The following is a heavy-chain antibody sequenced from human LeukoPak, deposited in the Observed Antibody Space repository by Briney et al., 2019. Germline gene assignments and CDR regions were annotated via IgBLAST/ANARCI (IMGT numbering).Heavy chain of an antibody. CDR3: ARVAVPSGYNAFDI. Sequence: GGSLRLSCAASGFTFSSYWMHWVRQAPGKGLAWVSRINSGGNTTTYADSVRGRFTISRDNAKNTLYLQMNSLRAEDTAVYYCARVAVPSGYNAFDIWGQGTMVIVSS. CDR1: GFTFSSYW. J-gene: IGHJ3*02. V-gene: IGHV3-74*01. D-gene: IGHD5-12*01. CDR2: INSGGNTT.